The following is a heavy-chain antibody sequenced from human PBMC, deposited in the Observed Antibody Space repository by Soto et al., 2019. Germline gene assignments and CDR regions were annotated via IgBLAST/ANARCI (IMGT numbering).Heavy chain of an antibody. CDR3: AKDSAFEGYDRSGYKYYYYGMDV. V-gene: IGHV3-30*18. J-gene: IGHJ6*02. CDR2: ISYDGSNK. CDR1: GFTFSGYG. Sequence: GGSLRLSCAASGFTFSGYGMHWVRQAPGKGLEWVAVISYDGSNKYYADFVKGQFTISRDNSKNTLYLQMNSLRPEDTAVYYCAKDSAFEGYDRSGYKYYYYGMDVWGQGTTVTVSS. D-gene: IGHD3-22*01.